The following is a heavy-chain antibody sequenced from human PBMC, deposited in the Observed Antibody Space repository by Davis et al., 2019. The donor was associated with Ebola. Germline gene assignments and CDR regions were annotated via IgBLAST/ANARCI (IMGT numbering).Heavy chain of an antibody. CDR3: ITDRTGDLYYYYGMDV. D-gene: IGHD7-27*01. CDR2: IRSKANSYAT. J-gene: IGHJ6*02. CDR1: GFTFSGSA. V-gene: IGHV3-73*01. Sequence: GGSLRLSCAASGFTFSGSAMHWVRQAPGKGLEWVGRIRSKANSYATAYAASVKGRFTISRDDSKNTAHLQMNSLKTEDTAVYYCITDRTGDLYYYYGMDVWGQGTTVTVSS.